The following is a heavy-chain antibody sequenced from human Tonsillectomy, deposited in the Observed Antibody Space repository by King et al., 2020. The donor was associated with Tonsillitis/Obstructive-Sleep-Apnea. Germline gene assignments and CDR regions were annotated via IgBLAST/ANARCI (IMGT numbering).Heavy chain of an antibody. CDR3: ARLGIYDSSGYNPVY. Sequence: QLQESGPGLVKPSETLSLTCTVSGGSISSYYWSWIRQPPGKGLEWIGYIYYSGSTNYNPSLKSRVTISVDTSKNQFSLKLSSVTAADTAVYYCARLGIYDSSGYNPVYWGQGTLVTVSS. V-gene: IGHV4-59*08. J-gene: IGHJ4*02. CDR2: IYYSGST. CDR1: GGSISSYY. D-gene: IGHD3-22*01.